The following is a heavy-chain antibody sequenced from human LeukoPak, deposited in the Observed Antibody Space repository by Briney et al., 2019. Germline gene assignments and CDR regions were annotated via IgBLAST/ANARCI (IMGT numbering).Heavy chain of an antibody. CDR3: ATDGRDGYNIFDY. CDR1: GYSFTSYW. Sequence: GESLKISCKGSGYSFTSYWISWVRQMPGNGLEWMGRIDPSDSYTNYSPSFQGHVTISADKSISTAYLQWSSLKASDTAMYYCATDGRDGYNIFDYWGQGTLVTVSS. J-gene: IGHJ4*02. V-gene: IGHV5-10-1*01. D-gene: IGHD5-24*01. CDR2: IDPSDSYT.